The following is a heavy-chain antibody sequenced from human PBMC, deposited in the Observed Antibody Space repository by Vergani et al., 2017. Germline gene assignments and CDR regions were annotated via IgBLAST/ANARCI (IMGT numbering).Heavy chain of an antibody. Sequence: QVQLVQSGAEVKKPGSSVKVSCKASGGTFSSSSISWVRQAPGQGLELMGGIIPIFGTAKYAQKFQGRVTITADESTSTAYMELSSLRSEDTAVYYCASPTNSGSPLIWGSWGQGTLVTVSS. D-gene: IGHD1-26*01. CDR1: GGTFSSSS. V-gene: IGHV1-69*01. CDR3: ASPTNSGSPLIWGS. CDR2: IIPIFGTA. J-gene: IGHJ5*02.